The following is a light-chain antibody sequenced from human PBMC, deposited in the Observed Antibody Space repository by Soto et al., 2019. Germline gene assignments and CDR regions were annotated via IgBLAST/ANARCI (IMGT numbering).Light chain of an antibody. CDR2: VNSDGSH. CDR3: QAWATGIHI. J-gene: IGLJ2*01. Sequence: QPVLTQSPSASASLGASVKLTCTLSSRHNTNAIAWHQQQPKKGPRFLMKVNSDGSHFKGDGIPDRFSGSSSGAERYLTISGLQSEDEADYYCQAWATGIHIFGGGTKLTVL. V-gene: IGLV4-69*01. CDR1: SRHNTNA.